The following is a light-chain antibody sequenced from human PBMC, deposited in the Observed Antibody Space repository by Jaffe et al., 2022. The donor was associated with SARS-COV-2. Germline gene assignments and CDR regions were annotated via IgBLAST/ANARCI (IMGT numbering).Light chain of an antibody. Sequence: DIQMTQSPSSLSASVGDRVDITCRASQSISTYLNWYQQKPGKAPNLLIYGASSLQSGVPSRFSGSGSGTDFTLTISSLLPEDFATYYCQQSYSSPRSFGQGTKLDIK. CDR1: QSISTY. V-gene: IGKV1-39*01. CDR3: QQSYSSPRS. J-gene: IGKJ2*01. CDR2: GAS.